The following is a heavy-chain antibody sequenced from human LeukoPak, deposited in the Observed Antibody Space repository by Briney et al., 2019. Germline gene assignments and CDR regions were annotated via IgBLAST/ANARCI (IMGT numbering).Heavy chain of an antibody. D-gene: IGHD3-22*01. CDR2: ISSSSSYI. J-gene: IGHJ3*01. Sequence: GGSLRLSCAASGFTFSSYSMNWVRQAPGKGLEWVSSISSSSSYIYYADSVKGRFTISRDNAKNSLYLQMNSLIAVDTAVYYCARVSGTYYYDSSGYWGQGTMVTVSS. V-gene: IGHV3-21*01. CDR3: ARVSGTYYYDSSGY. CDR1: GFTFSSYS.